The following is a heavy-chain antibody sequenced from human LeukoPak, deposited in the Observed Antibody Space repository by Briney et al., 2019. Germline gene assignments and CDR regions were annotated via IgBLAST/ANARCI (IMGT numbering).Heavy chain of an antibody. D-gene: IGHD5-24*01. J-gene: IGHJ4*02. Sequence: PGGSLRLSCAASGFTFSSYEMNWVRQAPGKGLDWVSYISSSGSTIYYADSVKGRFTISRDNAKNSLYLQMNSLRAEDTAVYYCARDRYGYNCVFDYWGQGTLVTVSS. CDR3: ARDRYGYNCVFDY. V-gene: IGHV3-48*03. CDR1: GFTFSSYE. CDR2: ISSSGSTI.